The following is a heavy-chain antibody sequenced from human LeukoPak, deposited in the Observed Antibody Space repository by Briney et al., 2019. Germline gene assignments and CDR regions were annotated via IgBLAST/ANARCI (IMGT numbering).Heavy chain of an antibody. CDR3: AREHYYDSSGLDY. Sequence: PGGSLRLSCAASGFTFSSYAMSWVRQAPGKGLEWVSAISSSGSTIYYADSLKGRFTISRDNAKNSLYLQLNSLRAEDTAVYYCAREHYYDSSGLDYWGQGTLVTVSS. CDR2: ISSSGSTI. CDR1: GFTFSSYA. J-gene: IGHJ4*02. V-gene: IGHV3-48*03. D-gene: IGHD3-22*01.